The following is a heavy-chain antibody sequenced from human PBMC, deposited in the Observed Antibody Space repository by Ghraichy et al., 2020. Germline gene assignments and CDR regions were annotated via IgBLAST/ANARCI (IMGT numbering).Heavy chain of an antibody. CDR2: ISGSGGST. CDR3: ARGDFWSGYSISVDY. J-gene: IGHJ4*02. V-gene: IGHV3-23*01. CDR1: GFTFSSYA. D-gene: IGHD3-3*01. Sequence: GGSLRLSCAASGFTFSSYAMSWVRQAPGKGLEWVSAISGSGGSTYYADSVKGRFTISRDNSKNTLYLQMNSLRAEDTAVYYCARGDFWSGYSISVDYWGQGTLVTVSS.